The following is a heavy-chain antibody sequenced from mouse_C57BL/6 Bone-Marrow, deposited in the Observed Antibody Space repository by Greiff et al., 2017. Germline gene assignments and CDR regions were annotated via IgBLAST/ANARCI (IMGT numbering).Heavy chain of an antibody. CDR3: ARSGQSIDYAMDY. CDR2: IYPRSGNT. J-gene: IGHJ4*01. Sequence: QVQLQQSGAELARPGASVKLSCKASGYTFTSYGISWVKQRTGQGLEWIGEIYPRSGNTYYNEKFKGKATLTADKYSSTAYMELRSLTSEDSAVYFCARSGQSIDYAMDYWGQGTSVTGSS. D-gene: IGHD4-1*01. CDR1: GYTFTSYG. V-gene: IGHV1-81*01.